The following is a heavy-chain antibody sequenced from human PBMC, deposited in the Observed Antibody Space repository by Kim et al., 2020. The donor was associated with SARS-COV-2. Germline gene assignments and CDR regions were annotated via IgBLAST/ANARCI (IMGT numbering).Heavy chain of an antibody. V-gene: IGHV4-34*01. D-gene: IGHD6-13*01. CDR3: ARGGASAGTTCMDV. J-gene: IGHJ6*02. CDR1: GGSFSGYY. Sequence: SETLSLTCAVYGGSFSGYYWSWIRQPPGKGLEWIGEINHSGSTHYNPSLKSRVTISVDTSKNDFSLKLRSVTAADAAVYYCARGGASAGTTCMDVWGQGTTVIVSS. CDR2: INHSGST.